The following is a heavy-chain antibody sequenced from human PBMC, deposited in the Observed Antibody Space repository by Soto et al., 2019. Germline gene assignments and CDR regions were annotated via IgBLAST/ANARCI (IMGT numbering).Heavy chain of an antibody. V-gene: IGHV3-30-3*01. CDR1: GFTFSSYA. D-gene: IGHD2-15*01. CDR3: ARIIEEDIVVVAAVHFYGMDV. Sequence: QVQLVESGGGVVQPGRSLRLSCAASGFTFSSYAMHWVRQAPGKGLEWVAVISYDGSNKYYADSVKGRFTISRDNSKNTLYLQINSLRAEDTAVYYCARIIEEDIVVVAAVHFYGMDVWGQGTTVTVSS. J-gene: IGHJ6*02. CDR2: ISYDGSNK.